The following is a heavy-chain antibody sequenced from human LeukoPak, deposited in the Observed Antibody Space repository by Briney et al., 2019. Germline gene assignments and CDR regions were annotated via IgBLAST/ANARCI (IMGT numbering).Heavy chain of an antibody. CDR3: ARAARDVVVPAAIIWFDP. J-gene: IGHJ5*02. CDR2: IYYSGST. D-gene: IGHD2-2*02. CDR1: GYXISRSDC. Sequence: SETLSLTCAVSGYXISRSDCWGWIRQPPGKGVEWIGYIYYSGSTNYNPSLKSRVTISVDTSKNQFSLKLSSVTAADTAVYYCARAARDVVVPAAIIWFDPWGQGTLVTVSS. V-gene: IGHV4-28*03.